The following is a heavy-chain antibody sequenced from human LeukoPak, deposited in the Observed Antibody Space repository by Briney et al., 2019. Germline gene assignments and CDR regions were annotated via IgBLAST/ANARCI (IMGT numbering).Heavy chain of an antibody. V-gene: IGHV3-15*01. CDR3: TTGTWIQLWLPDY. CDR2: IKSKTDGGTT. J-gene: IGHJ4*02. Sequence: GGSLRLSCAPSGYPFSNACMSWVRQAPGKGLEWVGHIKSKTDGGTTDFAAPVKGRFTISRDDSENTLFLQMNSLKTEDTAVYYCTTGTWIQLWLPDYWGQGTLVTVSS. D-gene: IGHD5-18*01. CDR1: GYPFSNAC.